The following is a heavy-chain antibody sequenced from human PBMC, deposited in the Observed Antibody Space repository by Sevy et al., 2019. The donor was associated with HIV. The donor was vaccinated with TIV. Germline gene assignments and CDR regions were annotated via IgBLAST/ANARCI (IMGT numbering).Heavy chain of an antibody. D-gene: IGHD4-17*01. J-gene: IGHJ6*03. CDR1: GGTFSSYA. Sequence: ASVKVSCKASGGTFSSYAISWVRQAPGQGLEWMGEIIPIFGTANYAQKFQGRVTITADKSTSTAYMELSSLRSEDTAVYYCARGLPTAWDYYYMDVWGKGTTVTVSS. V-gene: IGHV1-69*06. CDR3: ARGLPTAWDYYYMDV. CDR2: IIPIFGTA.